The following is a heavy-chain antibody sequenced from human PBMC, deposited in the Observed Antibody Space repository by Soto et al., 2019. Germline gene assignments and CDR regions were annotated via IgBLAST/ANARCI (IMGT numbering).Heavy chain of an antibody. J-gene: IGHJ6*03. V-gene: IGHV3-7*01. CDR1: GFTFSSYW. CDR2: IKQDGSEK. CDR3: ASSKRGSLEYYMDV. Sequence: EVQLVESGGGLVQPGGSLRLSCAASGFTFSSYWMSWVRQAPGKGLEWVANIKQDGSEKYYVDSVKGRFTISRDNAKNSLYLQMNSLRAEDTAVYYCASSKRGSLEYYMDVWGKGTTVTVSS. D-gene: IGHD3-10*01.